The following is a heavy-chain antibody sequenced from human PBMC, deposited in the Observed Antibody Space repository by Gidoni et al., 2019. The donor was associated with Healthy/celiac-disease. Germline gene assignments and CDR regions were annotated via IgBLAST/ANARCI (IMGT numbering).Heavy chain of an antibody. D-gene: IGHD4-17*01. CDR1: GFTFDDYA. V-gene: IGHV3-9*01. CDR3: AKDLYGDYVG. CDR2: ISWNSGSI. Sequence: EVQLVESGGGLVQPGRSLRLSCAASGFTFDDYAMHWVRQAPGKGLEWVSGISWNSGSIGYADSVKGRFTISRDNAKNSLYLQMNSLRAEDTALYYCAKDLYGDYVGWGQGTLVTVSS. J-gene: IGHJ4*02.